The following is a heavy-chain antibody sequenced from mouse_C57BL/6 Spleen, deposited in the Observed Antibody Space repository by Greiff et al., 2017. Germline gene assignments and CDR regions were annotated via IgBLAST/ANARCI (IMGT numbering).Heavy chain of an antibody. D-gene: IGHD4-1*01. CDR3: ARVGDWGAWFAY. CDR1: GFTFSSYA. V-gene: IGHV5-4*03. CDR2: ISDGGSYT. Sequence: EVMLVESGGGLVKPGGSLKLSCAASGFTFSSYAMSWVRQTPEKRLEWVATISDGGSYTYYPDNVKGRFTISRDNAKNNLYLQMSHLKSEDTAMYYCARVGDWGAWFAYWGQGTLVTVSA. J-gene: IGHJ3*01.